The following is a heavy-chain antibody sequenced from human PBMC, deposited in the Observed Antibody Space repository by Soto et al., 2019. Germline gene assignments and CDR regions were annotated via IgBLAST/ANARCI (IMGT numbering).Heavy chain of an antibody. D-gene: IGHD4-17*01. CDR3: AREGLVLVPTTVNSDYYYYAMDV. Sequence: SVKVSCKVSGYTVTSYYMHWVRQAPGQGLEWMGGIIPRSATSKYAQKFQGRVTITADESTSTVYMELRTLRPEDTAVYYCAREGLVLVPTTVNSDYYYYAMDVWVQGTTVTVSS. V-gene: IGHV1-69*13. CDR1: GYTVTSYY. J-gene: IGHJ6*02. CDR2: IIPRSATS.